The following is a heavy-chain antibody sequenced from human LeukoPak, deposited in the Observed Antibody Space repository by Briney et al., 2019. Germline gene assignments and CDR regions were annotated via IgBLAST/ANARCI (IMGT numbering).Heavy chain of an antibody. CDR1: GYTFTGYY. CDR3: ARDSGDILTGYSLTKYYFDY. Sequence: ASVKVSCKASGYTFTGYYVHWVRQAPGQGLEWMGWINPNSGGTNYAQKFQGRVTMTRDTSISTAYMELSRLRSDDTAVYYCARDSGDILTGYSLTKYYFDYWGQGTLVTVSS. CDR2: INPNSGGT. D-gene: IGHD3-9*01. J-gene: IGHJ4*02. V-gene: IGHV1-2*02.